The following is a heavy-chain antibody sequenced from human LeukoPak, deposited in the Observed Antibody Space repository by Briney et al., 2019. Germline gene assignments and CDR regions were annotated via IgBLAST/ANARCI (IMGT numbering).Heavy chain of an antibody. Sequence: GASVKVSCKASGYTFTSYDINWVRQATGQGLEFMGWMNPNSGNTGYAQRFQGRVTMTRNTSISTAYMELSSLRSEDTAVYYCAREVDILTVTYAFDIWGQGTMVTVSS. CDR2: MNPNSGNT. CDR3: AREVDILTVTYAFDI. CDR1: GYTFTSYD. D-gene: IGHD3-9*01. J-gene: IGHJ3*02. V-gene: IGHV1-8*01.